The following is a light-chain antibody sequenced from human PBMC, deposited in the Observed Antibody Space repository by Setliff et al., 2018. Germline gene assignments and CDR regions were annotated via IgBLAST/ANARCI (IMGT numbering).Light chain of an antibody. CDR3: CSYAGRYTLVI. CDR1: SSDVGGYNY. CDR2: DVT. Sequence: QSALTQPRSVSGSPGQSVTISCTGTSSDVGGYNYVSWYQQHPGKAPKLMIYDVTKRPSGVPDRFSGSKPGNTASLTISGLQAEDEADYYCCSYAGRYTLVIFGGGTKVTVL. V-gene: IGLV2-11*01. J-gene: IGLJ2*01.